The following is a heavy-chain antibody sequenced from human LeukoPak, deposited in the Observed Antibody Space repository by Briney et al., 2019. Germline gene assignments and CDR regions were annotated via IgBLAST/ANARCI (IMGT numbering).Heavy chain of an antibody. V-gene: IGHV1-18*01. CDR2: ISAYNGNT. J-gene: IGHJ4*02. CDR1: GYTFTCNG. CDR3: DRFVNQLVVPAAHPVQVIFYY. D-gene: IGHD2-2*01. Sequence: ASVKVSCKGSGYTFTCNGISWVRHAPGQGHGWMGWISAYNGNTNYAKKLQSRGTMTTDTSTSTAYTELRSLRPEDTAVYYCDRFVNQLVVPAAHPVQVIFYYWGQGNPVSAS.